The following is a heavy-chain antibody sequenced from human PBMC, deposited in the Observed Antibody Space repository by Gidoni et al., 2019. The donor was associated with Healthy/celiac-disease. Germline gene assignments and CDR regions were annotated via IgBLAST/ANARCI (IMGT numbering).Heavy chain of an antibody. Sequence: EVQLVQSGAEVKKPGESLKISCKGSGYSFTSYWIGWVRQMPGKGLEWMGIIYPGDSDTRYSPSFQGQVTISADKSISTAYLQWSSLKASDTAMYYCARGPPDYDFWSGIFDYWGQGTLVTVSS. CDR1: GYSFTSYW. V-gene: IGHV5-51*01. CDR2: IYPGDSDT. D-gene: IGHD3-3*01. CDR3: ARGPPDYDFWSGIFDY. J-gene: IGHJ4*02.